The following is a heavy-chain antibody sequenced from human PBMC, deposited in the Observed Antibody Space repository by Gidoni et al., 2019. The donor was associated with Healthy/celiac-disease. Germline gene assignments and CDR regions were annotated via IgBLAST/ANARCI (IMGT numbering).Heavy chain of an antibody. CDR1: GGSCSGYY. Sequence: QVQLQQWGAGLLKPSETLSLTCAVYGGSCSGYYWSWNRQPPGKGLEWIGEINHSGNTNYTPSLKSRVTISVDTSKNQFSLKLSSVTAADTAVYYCARVPRLYSSGWYYYFDYWGQGTLVTVSS. J-gene: IGHJ4*02. V-gene: IGHV4-34*01. CDR2: INHSGNT. CDR3: ARVPRLYSSGWYYYFDY. D-gene: IGHD6-19*01.